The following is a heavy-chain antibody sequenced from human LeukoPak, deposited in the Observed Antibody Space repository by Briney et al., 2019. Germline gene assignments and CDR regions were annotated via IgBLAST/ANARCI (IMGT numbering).Heavy chain of an antibody. CDR2: ISGSGGST. CDR3: AKGRAMATVTAGDH. D-gene: IGHD4-17*01. V-gene: IGHV3-23*01. J-gene: IGHJ4*02. Sequence: GGSLRLSCVASGFTFSSYAMSWVRQAPRKGLEWVSAISGSGGSTHYADSVKGRFTISRDNSENTLYLQMNSLRADDTAVYYCAKGRAMATVTAGDHWGQGTLATVSS. CDR1: GFTFSSYA.